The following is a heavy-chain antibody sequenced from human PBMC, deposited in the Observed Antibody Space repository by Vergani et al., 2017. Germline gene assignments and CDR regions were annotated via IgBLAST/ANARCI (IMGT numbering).Heavy chain of an antibody. CDR3: AKNPGISTTRHYYAMDV. J-gene: IGHJ6*02. Sequence: LEEYGGGSDKPGGSLRLSCAASGYKFSDHYMSWIRQAPGKGLEWVAHISPGASTVSYTDSVTGRFTVSRDNDNNSLTLDMTTLRVEDTAVYYCAKNPGISTTRHYYAMDVCGQGTTITVAS. V-gene: IGHV3-11*04. CDR2: ISPGASTV. CDR1: GYKFSDHY. D-gene: IGHD1-1*01.